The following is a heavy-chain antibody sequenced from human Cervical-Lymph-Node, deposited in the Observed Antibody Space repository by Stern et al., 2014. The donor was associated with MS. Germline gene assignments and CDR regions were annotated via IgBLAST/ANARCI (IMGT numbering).Heavy chain of an antibody. Sequence: VQLVQSGGGLVKPGGSLRLSCAASGFTFSSYSMNWVRQAPGKGLEWVSSISSSSSYLYYADSVKGRFTISRDNAKNSLYLQMNSLRAEDTAVYYCARDQYYYDSSGYYYWGQGTLVTVSS. CDR3: ARDQYYYDSSGYYY. CDR2: ISSSSSYL. CDR1: GFTFSSYS. J-gene: IGHJ4*02. D-gene: IGHD3-22*01. V-gene: IGHV3-21*01.